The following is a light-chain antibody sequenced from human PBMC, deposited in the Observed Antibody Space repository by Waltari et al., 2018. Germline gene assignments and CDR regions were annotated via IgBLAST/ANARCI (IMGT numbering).Light chain of an antibody. CDR2: DST. CDR1: SRDLGSYNL. Sequence: QSALTQPASMSGSPGQSITISCTGSSRDLGSYNLVSWFQQHPRKAPKLIIYDSTTRPSGVSDRFSASKSGSTASLTISGLQGEDEADYYCCAYAGSDTFIFGGGTQVTV. CDR3: CAYAGSDTFI. J-gene: IGLJ6*01. V-gene: IGLV2-23*01.